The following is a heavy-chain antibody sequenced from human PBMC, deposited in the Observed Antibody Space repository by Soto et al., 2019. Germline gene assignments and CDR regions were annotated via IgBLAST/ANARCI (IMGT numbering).Heavy chain of an antibody. Sequence: QVQLVQSGAEVKKPGSSVKVSCKASGGTFSSYAISWVRQAPGQGLEWMGGIIPLFGTADYAQKFQGRVTITADESTSTAYMDLSSLRSEDTAVYYCARHLGGNHYYYGMDVWGQGTTGTVSS. J-gene: IGHJ6*02. V-gene: IGHV1-69*12. CDR1: GGTFSSYA. CDR3: ARHLGGNHYYYGMDV. CDR2: IIPLFGTA. D-gene: IGHD3-16*01.